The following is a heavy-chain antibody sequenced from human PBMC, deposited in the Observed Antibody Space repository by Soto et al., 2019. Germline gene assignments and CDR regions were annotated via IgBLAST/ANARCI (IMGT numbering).Heavy chain of an antibody. D-gene: IGHD1-26*01. CDR3: ARDKSGSYQNYYYYYGMDV. Sequence: SETLSLTCTVSGGSISSYYWSWIRQPPGKGLEWIGYIYYSGSTNYNPSLKSRVTISVDTSKNQFSLKLSSVTAADTAVYYCARDKSGSYQNYYYYYGMDVWGQGTTVTVSS. J-gene: IGHJ6*02. V-gene: IGHV4-59*01. CDR1: GGSISSYY. CDR2: IYYSGST.